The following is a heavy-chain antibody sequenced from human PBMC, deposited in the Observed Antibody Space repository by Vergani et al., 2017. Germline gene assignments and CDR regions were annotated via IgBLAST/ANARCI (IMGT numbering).Heavy chain of an antibody. D-gene: IGHD5-12*01. CDR1: GYTFTGYY. CDR2: INPNSGGT. V-gene: IGHV1-2*02. CDR3: ARDLGVGGYDQLRY. Sequence: QVQLVQSGAEVKKPGASVKVSCKASGYTFTGYYMHWVRQAPGQGLEWMGWINPNSGGTNYAQKFQGRGTMTRHTTFSTAYMELSRLRSDDTAVYYCARDLGVGGYDQLRYWGQGTLVTVSS. J-gene: IGHJ4*02.